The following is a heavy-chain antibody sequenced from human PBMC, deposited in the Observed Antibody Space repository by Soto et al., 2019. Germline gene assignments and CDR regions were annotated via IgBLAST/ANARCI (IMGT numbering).Heavy chain of an antibody. Sequence: ASVKVSCKASGYTFTNYCITWVLQAPGQGLEWMGWISAYNGITNYAQNLQGRVTMTTDTSTSTAYVELRSLRSDGTAVYYCASRSGQLPYYFDYWGQGTLVTVSS. CDR1: GYTFTNYC. V-gene: IGHV1-18*01. CDR3: ASRSGQLPYYFDY. J-gene: IGHJ4*02. D-gene: IGHD6-6*01. CDR2: ISAYNGIT.